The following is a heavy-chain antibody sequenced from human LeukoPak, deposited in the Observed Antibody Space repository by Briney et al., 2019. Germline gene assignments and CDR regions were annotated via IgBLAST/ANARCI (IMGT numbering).Heavy chain of an antibody. CDR1: GGTFSSYA. Sequence: ASVKVSCKASGGTFSSYAISWVRQAPGQGLEWMGGIIPILGTANYAQKFQGRVTITADKSTSTAYMELSSLRSEDTAVYYCARVRQQLSRKYYYYYMDVWGKGTTVTVSS. J-gene: IGHJ6*03. V-gene: IGHV1-69*10. CDR3: ARVRQQLSRKYYYYYMDV. CDR2: IIPILGTA. D-gene: IGHD6-13*01.